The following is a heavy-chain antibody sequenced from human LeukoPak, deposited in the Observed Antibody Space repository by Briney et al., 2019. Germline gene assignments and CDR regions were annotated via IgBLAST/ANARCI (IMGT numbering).Heavy chain of an antibody. CDR3: AREYDLRGFDY. Sequence: SETLSLTCTVSGGSISSYYWSWIRQPPGKGLEWIGYIYYSGSTNYNPSLKSRVTISVDTSKNQFSLKLSSVTAADTAVYYCAREYDLRGFDYWGQGTLVTVSS. D-gene: IGHD3-16*01. CDR1: GGSISSYY. CDR2: IYYSGST. J-gene: IGHJ4*02. V-gene: IGHV4-59*01.